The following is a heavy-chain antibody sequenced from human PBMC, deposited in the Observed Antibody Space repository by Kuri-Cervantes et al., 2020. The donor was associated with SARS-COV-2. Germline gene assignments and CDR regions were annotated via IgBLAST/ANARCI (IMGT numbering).Heavy chain of an antibody. CDR2: INSDGSST. V-gene: IGHV3-74*01. J-gene: IGHJ5*02. Sequence: GGSLRLSCAASGFTFSSYWMHWVRQAPGKGLVWVSRINSDGSSTSYADSVKGRFTISRDNAKNTLYLQMNSLRAEDTAVYYCARDPGYDFWSGYYPRGFDPWGQGTLVTVFS. CDR3: ARDPGYDFWSGYYPRGFDP. D-gene: IGHD3-3*01. CDR1: GFTFSSYW.